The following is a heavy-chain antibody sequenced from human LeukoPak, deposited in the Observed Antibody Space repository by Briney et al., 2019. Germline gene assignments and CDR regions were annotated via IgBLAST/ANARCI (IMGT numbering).Heavy chain of an antibody. V-gene: IGHV4-4*02. CDR2: IYHSGST. CDR3: ARSASSSWIGYRWFDP. Sequence: SETLSLTCAVSGGSISSSNWWSWVRQPPGKRLEWIGEIYHSGSTNYNPSLKSRVTISVDKSKNQFSLKLSSVTAADTAVYYCARSASSSWIGYRWFDPWGQGTLVTVSS. J-gene: IGHJ5*02. CDR1: GGSISSSNW. D-gene: IGHD6-13*01.